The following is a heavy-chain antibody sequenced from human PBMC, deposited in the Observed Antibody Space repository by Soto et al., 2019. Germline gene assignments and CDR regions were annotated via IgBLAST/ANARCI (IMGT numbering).Heavy chain of an antibody. Sequence: GGSLRLSCAASGFTFSSYSMNWVRQAPGKGLEWVSSISSSSSYIYYADSVKGRFTISRDNAKNSLYLQMNSLRAEDTAVYYCASGDYDSSGYYYFDYWGQGTLVTVSS. V-gene: IGHV3-21*01. J-gene: IGHJ4*02. CDR3: ASGDYDSSGYYYFDY. CDR2: ISSSSSYI. D-gene: IGHD3-22*01. CDR1: GFTFSSYS.